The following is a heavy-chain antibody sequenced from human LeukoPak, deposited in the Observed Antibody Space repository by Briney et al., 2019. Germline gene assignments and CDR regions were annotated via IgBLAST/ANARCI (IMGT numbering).Heavy chain of an antibody. J-gene: IGHJ4*02. D-gene: IGHD3-3*01. V-gene: IGHV1-46*01. CDR1: GYTFTSYY. Sequence: ASVKVSCKASGYTFTSYYMHWVRQAPGQGLEWMGIINPSGGSTNYAQKFQGRVTMTRNTSISTAYMELSSLRSEDTAVYYCARGRYRPTFGVVIIRAQRNAFDYWGQGTLVTVSS. CDR3: ARGRYRPTFGVVIIRAQRNAFDY. CDR2: INPSGGST.